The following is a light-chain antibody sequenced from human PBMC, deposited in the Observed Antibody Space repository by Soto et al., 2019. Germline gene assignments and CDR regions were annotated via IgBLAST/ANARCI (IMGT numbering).Light chain of an antibody. V-gene: IGKV3-20*01. Sequence: EIVLTQSPGTLSLSPGERATLSCRASQRVSISYLAWYQQKPGQAPRLLIYATSYRATGIPDRFSGSGSGTDFTLTISRLEPEDFALYYCQQYDGTPPWTFGQGTKVEIK. CDR3: QQYDGTPPWT. J-gene: IGKJ1*01. CDR1: QRVSISY. CDR2: ATS.